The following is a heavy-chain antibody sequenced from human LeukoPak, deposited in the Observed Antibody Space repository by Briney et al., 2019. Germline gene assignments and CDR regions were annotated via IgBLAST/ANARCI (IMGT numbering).Heavy chain of an antibody. CDR3: ARGGIAAAGYDPDY. CDR2: INPNSGGT. V-gene: IGHV1-2*02. Sequence: ASVKVSCKASGYTFTSYDINWVRQAPGQGLEWMGWINPNSGGTNYAQKFQGRVTMTRDTSISTAYMELSRLRSDDTAVYYCARGGIAAAGYDPDYWGQGTLVTVSS. J-gene: IGHJ4*02. CDR1: GYTFTSYD. D-gene: IGHD6-13*01.